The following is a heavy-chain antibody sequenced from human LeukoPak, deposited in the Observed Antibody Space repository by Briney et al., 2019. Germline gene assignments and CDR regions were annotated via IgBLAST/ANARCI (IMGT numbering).Heavy chain of an antibody. CDR1: GGSFSGYY. V-gene: IGHV4-34*01. J-gene: IGHJ6*02. D-gene: IGHD3-22*01. CDR2: INHSGST. CDR3: ARDWGDSSGYYPTIYYYYGMDV. Sequence: SETLSLTCAVYGGSFSGYYWSWIRQPPGKGLEWIGEINHSGSTNYNPSLKSRVTISVDTSKNQFSLKLSSVTAADTAVYYCARDWGDSSGYYPTIYYYYGMDVWGQGTTVTVSS.